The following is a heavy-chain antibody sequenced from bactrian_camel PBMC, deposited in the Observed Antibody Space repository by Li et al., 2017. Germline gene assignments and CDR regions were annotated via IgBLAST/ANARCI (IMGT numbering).Heavy chain of an antibody. CDR1: GYTYNRYC. V-gene: IGHV3S57*01. J-gene: IGHJ4*01. D-gene: IGHD5*01. Sequence: VQLVESGGGSAQAGGSLRLSCVASGYTYNRYCMAWFRQAPGKERERVAMIDSLDRTTYADSVKGRFTISQDNAKSPLYLQMNDLKPEDSAMYYCAAGSGVRRRRITYCDYRSEHPVNYWGQGTQVTVS. CDR2: IDSLDRT. CDR3: AAGSGVRRRRITYCDYRSEHPVNY.